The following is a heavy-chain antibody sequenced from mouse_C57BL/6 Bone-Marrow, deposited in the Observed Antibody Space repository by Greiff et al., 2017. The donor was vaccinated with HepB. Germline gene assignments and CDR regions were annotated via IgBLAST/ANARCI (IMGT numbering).Heavy chain of an antibody. CDR2: ISSGSSTI. CDR3: ARPGGLWYFDV. J-gene: IGHJ1*03. V-gene: IGHV5-17*01. Sequence: EVHLVESGGGLVKPGGSLKLSCAASGFTFSDYGMHWVRQAPEKGLEWVAYISSGSSTIYYADTVKGRFTISRDNAKNTLFLQMTSLRSEDTAMYYCARPGGLWYFDVWGTGTTVTVSS. CDR1: GFTFSDYG.